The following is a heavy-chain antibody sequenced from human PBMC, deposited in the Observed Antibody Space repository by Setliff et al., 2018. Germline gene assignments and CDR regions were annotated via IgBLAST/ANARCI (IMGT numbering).Heavy chain of an antibody. D-gene: IGHD3-22*01. CDR1: GGTFSSYG. Sequence: SVKVSCKASGGTFSSYGITWVRQAPGQGLEWMGWIRPHNGNTAYAQNFQDRVTITTDKTTSTAFMELSSLRSEDTAVYFCARGQGHYYDSSGCLDYWGQGTLVTVSS. CDR3: ARGQGHYYDSSGCLDY. V-gene: IGHV1-69*10. J-gene: IGHJ4*02. CDR2: IRPHNGNT.